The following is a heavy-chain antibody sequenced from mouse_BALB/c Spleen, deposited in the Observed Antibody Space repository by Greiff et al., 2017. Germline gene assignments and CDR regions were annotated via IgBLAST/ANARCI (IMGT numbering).Heavy chain of an antibody. CDR2: IYPGNSDT. CDR3: TRRAHYYGSSDAMDY. V-gene: IGHV1-5*01. CDR1: GYTFTSYW. J-gene: IGHJ4*01. D-gene: IGHD1-1*01. Sequence: VQLKESGTVLARPGASVKMSCKASGYTFTSYWMHWVKQRPGQGLEWIGAIYPGNSDTSYNQKFKGKAKLTAVTSTSTAYMELSSLTNEDSAVYYCTRRAHYYGSSDAMDYWGQGTSVTVSS.